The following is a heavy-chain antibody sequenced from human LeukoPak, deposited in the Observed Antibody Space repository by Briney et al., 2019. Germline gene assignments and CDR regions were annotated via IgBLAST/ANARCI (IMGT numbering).Heavy chain of an antibody. CDR2: IYYSGST. V-gene: IGHV4-59*12. Sequence: SETLSLTCTVSGGSISSYYWSWIRQPPGKGLEWIGYIYYSGSTNYNPSLKSRVTISVDTSKNQFSLNLNSVTAADTAVYYCARNSYYDNSGEGAFDIWGQGTMVTVSS. CDR1: GGSISSYY. D-gene: IGHD3-22*01. CDR3: ARNSYYDNSGEGAFDI. J-gene: IGHJ3*02.